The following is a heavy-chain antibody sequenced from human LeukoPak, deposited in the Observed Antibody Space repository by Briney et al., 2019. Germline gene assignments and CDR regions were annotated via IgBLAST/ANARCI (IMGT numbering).Heavy chain of an antibody. CDR3: AKESGYDFG. D-gene: IGHD5-12*01. CDR1: GFTFSSYA. CDR2: ISISGDNT. J-gene: IGHJ4*02. Sequence: SGGSLRLSCAASGFTFSSYAMTWVRQAPGKGLEWVSSISISGDNTYYADSLKGRFVISRDNFKNTVFLQINSLRAEDTAVYYCAKESGYDFGGGQGTLVTVSS. V-gene: IGHV3-23*01.